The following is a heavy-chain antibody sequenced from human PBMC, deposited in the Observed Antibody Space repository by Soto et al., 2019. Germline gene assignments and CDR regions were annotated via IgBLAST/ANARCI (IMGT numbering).Heavy chain of an antibody. Sequence: SETLSLTCTVSGGSISSYDSSCISHPAGEGLEWIGRIYTSGSTSYSLSLKSRVTMSVDTSKNQFSLKLSAVTAADTAVYYCAREPGSPRTYYDFWSGYYPDRHFDYWGQGTLVTVS. D-gene: IGHD3-3*01. V-gene: IGHV4-4*07. J-gene: IGHJ4*02. CDR3: AREPGSPRTYYDFWSGYYPDRHFDY. CDR1: GGSISSYD. CDR2: IYTSGST.